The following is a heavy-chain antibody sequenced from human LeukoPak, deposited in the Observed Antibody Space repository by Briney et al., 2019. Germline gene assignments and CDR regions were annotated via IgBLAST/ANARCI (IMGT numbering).Heavy chain of an antibody. D-gene: IGHD3-22*01. V-gene: IGHV4-59*12. Sequence: SETLSLTCTVSGGSISSYYWSWIRQPPGEGLEWIGSIYYSGSTYYNPSLKSRVTISVDTSKNQFSLKLSSVTAADTAVYYCARIYDSSGYAPFDYWGQGTLVTVSS. CDR1: GGSISSYY. J-gene: IGHJ4*02. CDR2: IYYSGST. CDR3: ARIYDSSGYAPFDY.